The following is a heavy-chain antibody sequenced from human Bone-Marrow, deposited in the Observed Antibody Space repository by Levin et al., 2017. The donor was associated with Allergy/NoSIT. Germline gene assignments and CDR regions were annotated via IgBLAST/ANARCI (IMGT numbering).Heavy chain of an antibody. J-gene: IGHJ4*02. CDR1: GFTFSNFG. Sequence: GGSLRLSCAASGFTFSNFGIHWVRQAPGKGLEWVAVIWYDGQTEYNPGSVKGRFIISRDNFKNTVYLQMNGLRGEDTAVYYCARGRRERDEWELINYWGQGTLVTVSS. V-gene: IGHV3-33*01. CDR2: IWYDGQTE. CDR3: ARGRRERDEWELINY. D-gene: IGHD1-26*01.